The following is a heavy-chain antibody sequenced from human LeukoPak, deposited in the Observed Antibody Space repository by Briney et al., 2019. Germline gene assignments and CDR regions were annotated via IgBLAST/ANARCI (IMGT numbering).Heavy chain of an antibody. CDR1: GSTSTSYY. CDR2: INPSGGST. Sequence: ASVKVSCKASGSTSTSYYMHWLRQAPGQGLEWMGIINPSGGSTSYAQKFQGRVTMTRDTSTSTVYMELSSLRSEDTAVYYCARPLRRVTMIAPGYWGQGTLVTVSS. D-gene: IGHD3-22*01. CDR3: ARPLRRVTMIAPGY. V-gene: IGHV1-46*01. J-gene: IGHJ4*02.